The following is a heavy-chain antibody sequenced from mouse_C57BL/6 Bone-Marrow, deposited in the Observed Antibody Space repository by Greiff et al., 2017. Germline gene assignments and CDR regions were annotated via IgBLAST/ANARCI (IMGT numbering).Heavy chain of an antibody. D-gene: IGHD1-1*01. Sequence: VQLQQPGAELVMPGASVKLSCKASGYTFTSYWMHWVKQRPGQGLEWIGEIDPSDSYTNYNQKFKGKSTLPVDKSSSTAYMQLSSLTSEDSAVXYCASGLYGSRGYWGQGTTLTVSS. J-gene: IGHJ2*01. V-gene: IGHV1-69*01. CDR1: GYTFTSYW. CDR2: IDPSDSYT. CDR3: ASGLYGSRGY.